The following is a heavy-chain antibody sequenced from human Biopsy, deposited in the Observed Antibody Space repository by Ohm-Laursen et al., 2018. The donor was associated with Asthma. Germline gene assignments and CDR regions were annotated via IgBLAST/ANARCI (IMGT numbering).Heavy chain of an antibody. J-gene: IGHJ4*02. CDR1: GDSFSNYA. CDR3: ARGPEYVRSSGALDY. Sequence: GASVKVSCKLSGDSFSNYAISWVRQAPGQGLEWMGRIIPIFGPTNYAQKFQGRVTISADDSTSTAYMELSSLSSEDTALYYCARGPEYVRSSGALDYWGQGKPVTVSS. CDR2: IIPIFGPT. V-gene: IGHV1-69*13. D-gene: IGHD2-2*01.